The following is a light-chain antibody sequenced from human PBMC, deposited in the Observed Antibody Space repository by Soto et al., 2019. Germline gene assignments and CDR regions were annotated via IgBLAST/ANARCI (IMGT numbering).Light chain of an antibody. CDR2: GES. CDR3: RQYGSSPSYT. Sequence: EIMLTQSPGTLSLSPGERATLSCRASQSVSSSSYLAWYQQKPGQAPRLLIYGESSRATGIPDRFSGSGSATDITLTILRLEPEDVAVYYCRQYGSSPSYTFCLGTKLEIK. V-gene: IGKV3-20*01. CDR1: QSVSSSSY. J-gene: IGKJ2*01.